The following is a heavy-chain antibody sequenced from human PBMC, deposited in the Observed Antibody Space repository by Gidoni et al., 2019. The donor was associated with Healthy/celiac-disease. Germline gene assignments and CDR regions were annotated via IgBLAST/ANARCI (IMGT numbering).Heavy chain of an antibody. J-gene: IGHJ6*02. CDR3: ASSIGGAATDGMDV. CDR1: GGTFSSYA. Sequence: QVQLVQSGAEVKKPGSSVKVSCKASGGTFSSYAISWVRQAPGQGREWMGGIIPIFGTANYAQKFQGRVTITADESTSTADMELSSLRSEDTAVYYCASSIGGAATDGMDVWGQGTTVTVSS. V-gene: IGHV1-69*01. CDR2: IIPIFGTA. D-gene: IGHD1-26*01.